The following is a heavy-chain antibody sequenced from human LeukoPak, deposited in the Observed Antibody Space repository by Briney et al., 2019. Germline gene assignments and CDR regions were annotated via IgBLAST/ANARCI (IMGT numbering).Heavy chain of an antibody. CDR3: ARGHHSSSWPQPWYYFDY. D-gene: IGHD6-13*01. Sequence: ASVKVSCKASGYTFTSYAMNWVRQAPGQGLEWMGWINTNTGNPTYAQGFTGRFVFSLDTSVSAAYLQISSLKAEDTAVCYCARGHHSSSWPQPWYYFDYWDQGTLVTVSS. J-gene: IGHJ4*02. V-gene: IGHV7-4-1*02. CDR1: GYTFTSYA. CDR2: INTNTGNP.